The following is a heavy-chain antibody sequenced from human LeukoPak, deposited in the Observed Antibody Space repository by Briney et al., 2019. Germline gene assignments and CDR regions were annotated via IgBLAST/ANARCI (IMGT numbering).Heavy chain of an antibody. CDR3: ARVWCSGGSCYSSRGAFDI. J-gene: IGHJ3*02. D-gene: IGHD2-15*01. CDR1: GGTFSSNT. V-gene: IGHV1-69*13. CDR2: IIPIFGTA. Sequence: SVKVSCKASGGTFSSNTISWVRQAPGQGLECMGGIIPIFGTANYAQKFQGRVTITADESTSTAYMELSSLRYEDTAVYYCARVWCSGGSCYSSRGAFDIWGQGTMVTVSS.